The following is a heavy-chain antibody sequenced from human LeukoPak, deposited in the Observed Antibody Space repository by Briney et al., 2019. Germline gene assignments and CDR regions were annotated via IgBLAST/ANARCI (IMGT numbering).Heavy chain of an antibody. Sequence: ASVKVSCKASGGTFSSYAISWVRQAPGQGLEWMGGIIPIFGTANYAQKFQGRVTITTDESTSTAYMELSSLRSEDTAVYYCARVLRYFDWFPTSYYYYGMDVWGQGTTVTVSS. V-gene: IGHV1-69*05. D-gene: IGHD3-9*01. J-gene: IGHJ6*02. CDR2: IIPIFGTA. CDR3: ARVLRYFDWFPTSYYYYGMDV. CDR1: GGTFSSYA.